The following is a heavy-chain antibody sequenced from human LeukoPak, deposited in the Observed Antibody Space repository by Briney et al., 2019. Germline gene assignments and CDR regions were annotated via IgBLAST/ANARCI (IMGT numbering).Heavy chain of an antibody. D-gene: IGHD3-22*01. V-gene: IGHV3-74*01. CDR2: TNRDDSDT. Sequence: GGSLRLSCAASGFTFSGYWMHWVRQAPGKGLVWVSRTNRDDSDTSYADSVKGRFTISRDKAKSTLYLQMNSLRVENTAVYYRARSANYFDTSGQDYWGQGTLVTVSS. CDR1: GFTFSGYW. J-gene: IGHJ4*02. CDR3: ARSANYFDTSGQDY.